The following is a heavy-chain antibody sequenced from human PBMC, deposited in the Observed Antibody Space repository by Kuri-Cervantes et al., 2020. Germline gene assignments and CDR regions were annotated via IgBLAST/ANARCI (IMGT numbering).Heavy chain of an antibody. CDR2: ISSSSSYI. V-gene: IGHV3-21*01. CDR1: GFTFSSYS. CDR3: ARDQETTMVLDILGYDYGMDV. D-gene: IGHD5-18*01. J-gene: IGHJ6*02. Sequence: GGSLRLSCTASGFTFSSYSMNWVRQAPGEGLEWVSSISSSSSYIYYADSVKGRFTISRDNAKKSLYLQMNSLRGEDTAVYYCARDQETTMVLDILGYDYGMDVWGQGTTVTVSS.